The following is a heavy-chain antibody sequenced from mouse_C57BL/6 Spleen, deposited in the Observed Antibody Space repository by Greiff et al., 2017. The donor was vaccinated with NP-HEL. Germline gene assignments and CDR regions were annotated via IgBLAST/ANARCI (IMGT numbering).Heavy chain of an antibody. CDR3: ATITTVVPYYLDY. V-gene: IGHV14-3*01. D-gene: IGHD1-1*01. CDR1: GFNIKNTY. CDR2: IDPANGNT. Sequence: VQLQQSVAELVRPGASVKLSCTASGFNIKNTYMHWVKQRPEQGLEWIGRIDPANGNTKYAPKFQGKATITADTSSTTAYLQLSSLTSEDTAIYYCATITTVVPYYLDYWGQGTTLTVSS. J-gene: IGHJ2*01.